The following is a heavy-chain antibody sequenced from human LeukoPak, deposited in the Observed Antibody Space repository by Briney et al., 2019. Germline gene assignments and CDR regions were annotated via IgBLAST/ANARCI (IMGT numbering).Heavy chain of an antibody. CDR1: GYEFSRYW. CDR2: IYPGDSDT. D-gene: IGHD3-16*01. V-gene: IGHV5-51*01. J-gene: IGHJ6*03. CDR3: ARGSLYVWGSQEYYMDV. Sequence: GESLKISCKGSGYEFSRYWITWVRQMPEKGLEWMGIIYPGDSDTRYSPSFRGHVTISADTTTDSAFLQWTRLNASDSAMYYCARGSLYVWGSQEYYMDVWGKGTTVTVSS.